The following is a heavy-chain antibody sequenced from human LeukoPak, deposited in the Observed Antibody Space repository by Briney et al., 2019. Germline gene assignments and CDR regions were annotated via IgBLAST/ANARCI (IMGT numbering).Heavy chain of an antibody. CDR1: GYTFTSYG. Sequence: GASVKVSCKASGYTFTSYGISWVRQAPGQGLEWMGWISAYNGNTNYAQKLQGRVTMTTDTSTSTAYMELRSLRSDDTAVYYCARALLDFWSGYYRYYFLYWRQGTLVTVSS. CDR2: ISAYNGNT. D-gene: IGHD3-3*01. J-gene: IGHJ4*02. CDR3: ARALLDFWSGYYRYYFLY. V-gene: IGHV1-18*01.